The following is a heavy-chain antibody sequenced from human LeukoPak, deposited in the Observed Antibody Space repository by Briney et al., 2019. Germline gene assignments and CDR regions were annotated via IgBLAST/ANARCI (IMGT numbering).Heavy chain of an antibody. CDR3: ARKSRFLRFLEWLPNCPPYFDY. J-gene: IGHJ4*02. CDR1: GGSISSYY. Sequence: SETLSLTCTVSGGSISSYYWSWIRQPPGKGLEWIGYIYYSGSTNYNPSLKSRVTISVDTSKNQFSLKLRSVTAADTAVYYCARKSRFLRFLEWLPNCPPYFDYWGQGTLVTVSS. V-gene: IGHV4-59*12. D-gene: IGHD3-3*01. CDR2: IYYSGST.